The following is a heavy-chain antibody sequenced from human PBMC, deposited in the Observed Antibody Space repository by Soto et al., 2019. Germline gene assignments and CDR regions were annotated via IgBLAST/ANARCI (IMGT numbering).Heavy chain of an antibody. V-gene: IGHV1-18*01. Sequence: GASVKVSCKASGYTFTSYGISWVRQAPGQGLEWMGWISAYNGNTNYAQKLQGRVTISRDNAKSAVFLQMNSLGAEDTAVYYCALWVLEWLPHSFDYWGQGTPVTVSS. J-gene: IGHJ4*02. CDR3: ALWVLEWLPHSFDY. D-gene: IGHD3-3*01. CDR2: ISAYNGNT. CDR1: GYTFTSYG.